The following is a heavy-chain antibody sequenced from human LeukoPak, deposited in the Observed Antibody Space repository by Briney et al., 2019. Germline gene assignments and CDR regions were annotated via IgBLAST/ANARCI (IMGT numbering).Heavy chain of an antibody. Sequence: GGSLRLSCAASGFTFSGSAMHWVRQAYGKGLEWVGRIRSKANSYATAYAASVKGRFTISRDDSKNTLSLQMNSLKTEDTAVYYCSTGKTYDSSAYYTRFWGQGTLVTVSS. CDR1: GFTFSGSA. J-gene: IGHJ4*02. CDR3: STGKTYDSSAYYTRF. D-gene: IGHD3-22*01. V-gene: IGHV3-73*01. CDR2: IRSKANSYAT.